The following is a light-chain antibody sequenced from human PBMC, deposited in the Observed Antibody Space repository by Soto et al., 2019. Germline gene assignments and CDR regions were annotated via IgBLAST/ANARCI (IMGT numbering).Light chain of an antibody. Sequence: DIQMTQSPSTLSASVGDRVAITCRASQSISICLAWYQQKPGKAPKLLIYKASSLESGVPSRFSGSGSGTEFTLTISIRQPDDFATYYCQQYNDYSWTFGQGTKVEIK. V-gene: IGKV1-5*03. J-gene: IGKJ1*01. CDR2: KAS. CDR3: QQYNDYSWT. CDR1: QSISIC.